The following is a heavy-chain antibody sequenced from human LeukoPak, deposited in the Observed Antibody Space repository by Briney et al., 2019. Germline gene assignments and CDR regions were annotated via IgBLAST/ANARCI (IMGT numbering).Heavy chain of an antibody. J-gene: IGHJ6*02. CDR3: ARVKRSSWYRIYYYYGMDV. Sequence: SETLSLTCAVYGGSFSGYYWSWIRQPPGKGLEWIGEINHSGSTNYNPSLKSRVTISVDTSKSQFSLKLSSVTATDTAVYYCARVKRSSWYRIYYYYGMDVWGQGTTVAVSS. V-gene: IGHV4-34*01. D-gene: IGHD6-13*01. CDR2: INHSGST. CDR1: GGSFSGYY.